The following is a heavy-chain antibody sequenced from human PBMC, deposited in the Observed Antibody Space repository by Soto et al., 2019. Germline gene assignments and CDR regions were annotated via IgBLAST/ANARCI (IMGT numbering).Heavy chain of an antibody. Sequence: SETLSLTCSVSGGSTTGNYWSWIRQSPGKGLEWIGHIHYSGTTNNNPSLKSRVTISVDTSKNQFSLKLSSVTAADTAVYYCARRYGGNFDYWGQGTLVTVSS. CDR1: GGSTTGNY. D-gene: IGHD2-15*01. CDR3: ARRYGGNFDY. V-gene: IGHV4-59*12. CDR2: IHYSGTT. J-gene: IGHJ4*02.